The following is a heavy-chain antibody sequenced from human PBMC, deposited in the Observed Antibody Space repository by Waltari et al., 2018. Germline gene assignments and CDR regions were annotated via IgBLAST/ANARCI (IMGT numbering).Heavy chain of an antibody. CDR3: ARDLYESSDDYQVGYYYYGMDV. Sequence: EVQLVESGGGLVKPGGSLRLSCAASGLTFSTYSMNWVRQAPGKGLEWVASISTSSSYISYSDSVRGRFTISRDNAKNSLYLQMNSLRAEDTAVYYCARDLYESSDDYQVGYYYYGMDVWGQGTTVTVSS. V-gene: IGHV3-21*01. D-gene: IGHD3-22*01. CDR1: GLTFSTYS. CDR2: ISTSSSYI. J-gene: IGHJ6*02.